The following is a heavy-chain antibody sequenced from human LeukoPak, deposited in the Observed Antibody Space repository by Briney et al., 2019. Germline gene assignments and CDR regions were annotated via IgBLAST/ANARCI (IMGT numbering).Heavy chain of an antibody. CDR1: GFTFSSYG. V-gene: IGHV3-23*01. CDR2: ISTSGGST. J-gene: IGHJ4*02. Sequence: GGTLRFSCAASGFTFSSYGMSWVRQAPGKGLEWVSAISTSGGSTYYADSVKGRFTISRDNSKNTLYLQMNSRRAEDTAVYYCAKGDVLLDYWGQGTLVTVSS. CDR3: AKGDVLLDY. D-gene: IGHD3-10*01.